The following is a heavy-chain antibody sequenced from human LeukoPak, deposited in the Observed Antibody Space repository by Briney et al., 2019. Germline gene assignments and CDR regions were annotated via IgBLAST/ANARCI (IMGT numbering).Heavy chain of an antibody. CDR2: IYSGGST. D-gene: IGHD4-17*01. CDR3: ARDRYYGVFDY. Sequence: GGSLRLSCAASGFTVSSNYMSWVRQAPGKGLEWVSVIYSGGSTYYADSVKGRFTISRDNSKSTLYLQMNSLRAEDTAVYYCARDRYYGVFDYWGQGTLVTVSS. J-gene: IGHJ4*02. V-gene: IGHV3-66*01. CDR1: GFTVSSNY.